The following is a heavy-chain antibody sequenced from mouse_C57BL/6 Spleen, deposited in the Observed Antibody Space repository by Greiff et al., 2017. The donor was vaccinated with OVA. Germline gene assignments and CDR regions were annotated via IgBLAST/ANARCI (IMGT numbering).Heavy chain of an antibody. V-gene: IGHV1-47*01. J-gene: IGHJ1*03. D-gene: IGHD2-5*01. Sequence: QVQLQQSGAELVKPGASVKMSCKSSGYTFTTYPIEWMKQNHGKSLAWIGNFHPYNDDTKYNEKFKVKATLTVEKSSSTVYLELSGLTSDDSAVYYCARSYSNYGYFDVWGTGTTVTVSS. CDR2: FHPYNDDT. CDR1: GYTFTTYP. CDR3: ARSYSNYGYFDV.